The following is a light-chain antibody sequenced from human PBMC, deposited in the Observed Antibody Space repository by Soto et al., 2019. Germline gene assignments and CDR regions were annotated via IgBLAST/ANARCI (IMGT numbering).Light chain of an antibody. CDR2: NNN. Sequence: QSVLTQPPSASGTPGQRVTISCSGSSSNIGSNTVSWFQQLPGRAPNLLLYNNNHRPSGVPDRFSGSKSGPSASLAISGLQSEDEADYNCAARADSLDGHVVFGGGTQLTVL. J-gene: IGLJ7*01. CDR3: AARADSLDGHVV. V-gene: IGLV1-44*01. CDR1: SSNIGSNT.